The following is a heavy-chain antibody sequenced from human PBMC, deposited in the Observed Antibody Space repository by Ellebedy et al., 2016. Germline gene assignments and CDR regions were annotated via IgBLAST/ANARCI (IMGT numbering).Heavy chain of an antibody. V-gene: IGHV3-21*04. J-gene: IGHJ4*02. D-gene: IGHD2-2*01. CDR1: GFSLSDYS. Sequence: GGSLRLSXAASGFSLSDYSMNWIRQAPGKGLEWVSSITSDSSYIFYADSVQGRFTISRDNFRNTLHLQMNNLRGEDTAVYYCRQGHYADYWGQGTLVTVSS. CDR3: RQGHYADY. CDR2: ITSDSSYI.